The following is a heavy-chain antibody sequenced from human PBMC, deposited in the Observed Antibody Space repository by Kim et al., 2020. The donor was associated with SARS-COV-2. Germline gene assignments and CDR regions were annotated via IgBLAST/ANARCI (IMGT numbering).Heavy chain of an antibody. CDR2: IYYSGST. V-gene: IGHV4-39*01. CDR1: GGSISSSSYY. J-gene: IGHJ4*02. CDR3: ARHSRRLYYYDSSGYLDY. Sequence: SETLSLTCTVSGGSISSSSYYWGWIRQPPGKGLEWIGSIYYSGSTYYNPSLKSRVTISVDTSKNQFSLKLSSVTTADTAVYYCARHSRRLYYYDSSGYLDYWGQGTLVTVSS. D-gene: IGHD3-22*01.